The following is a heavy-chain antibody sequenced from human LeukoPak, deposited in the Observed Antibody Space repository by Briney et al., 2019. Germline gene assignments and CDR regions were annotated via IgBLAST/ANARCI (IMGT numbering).Heavy chain of an antibody. V-gene: IGHV3-7*01. J-gene: IGHJ4*02. D-gene: IGHD1-26*01. CDR3: ARDVVGSLDY. CDR1: GFDFATYG. CDR2: IKGDESAR. Sequence: GGSLRLSCATSGFDFATYGMHWVRQAPGKGLEWVANIKGDESARHQADSVKGRFTISRDNTRNSLYLQMTNLRGDDTAVYYCARDVVGSLDYWGQGTLVTVSS.